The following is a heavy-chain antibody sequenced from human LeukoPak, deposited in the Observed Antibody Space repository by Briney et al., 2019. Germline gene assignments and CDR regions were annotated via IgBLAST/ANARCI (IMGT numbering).Heavy chain of an antibody. V-gene: IGHV4-34*01. Sequence: SETLSLTCAVYGGSFSGYYWSWIRQPPGKGLEWIGEINHSGSTNYNPSLKSRVTISVDTSKNQFSLKLGSVTAADTAVYYCARGSRGYSYGWGQGTLVTVSS. D-gene: IGHD5-18*01. CDR1: GGSFSGYY. CDR3: ARGSRGYSYG. J-gene: IGHJ1*01. CDR2: INHSGST.